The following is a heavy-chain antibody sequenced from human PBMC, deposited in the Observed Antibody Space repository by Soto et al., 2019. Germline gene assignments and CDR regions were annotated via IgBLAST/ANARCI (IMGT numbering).Heavy chain of an antibody. J-gene: IGHJ4*02. V-gene: IGHV1-69*06. Sequence: SVKVSCKASGGTFSSYAISWVRQAPGQGLEWMGGIIPIFGTANYAQKFQGRVTITADKSTSTAYMELSSLRSEDTAVYYCASFISIAARNRPFDYWGQGTLVTVSS. CDR1: GGTFSSYA. CDR3: ASFISIAARNRPFDY. D-gene: IGHD6-6*01. CDR2: IIPIFGTA.